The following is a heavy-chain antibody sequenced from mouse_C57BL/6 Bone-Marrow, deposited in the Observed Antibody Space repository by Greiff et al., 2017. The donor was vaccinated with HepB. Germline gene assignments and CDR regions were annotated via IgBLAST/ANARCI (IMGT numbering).Heavy chain of an antibody. CDR1: GYTFTDYN. CDR3: ARGTVVSWYFDV. CDR2: INPNNGGT. V-gene: IGHV1-18*01. J-gene: IGHJ1*03. D-gene: IGHD1-1*01. Sequence: VQLQQSGPELVKPGASVKIPCKASGYTFTDYNMDWVKLSHGKSLEWIGDINPNNGGTIYNQKFKGKATLTVDKSSSTAYMELRSLTSEDTAVYYCARGTVVSWYFDVWGTGTTVTVSS.